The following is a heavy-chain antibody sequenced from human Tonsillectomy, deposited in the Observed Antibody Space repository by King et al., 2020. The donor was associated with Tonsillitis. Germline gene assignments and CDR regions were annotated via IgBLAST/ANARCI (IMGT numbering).Heavy chain of an antibody. D-gene: IGHD3-16*01. CDR3: AKDHRGLGTSGAFDV. CDR2: ISYVVTNE. V-gene: IGHV3-30*18. J-gene: IGHJ3*01. CDR1: GFTFRSYG. Sequence: VQLVESGGGVVQPGRSLRLSCAASGFTFRSYGMHWVRQAPGKGLEWVAVISYVVTNEYYAASVKGRFTISRDNSKNTIYLQMNNLRVEDTAVYYCAKDHRGLGTSGAFDVWGQGTMVTVSS.